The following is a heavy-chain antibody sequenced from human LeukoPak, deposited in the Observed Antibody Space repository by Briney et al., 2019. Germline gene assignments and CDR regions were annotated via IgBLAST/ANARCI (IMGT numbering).Heavy chain of an antibody. CDR3: AKVSKGSGWYGHGFDY. Sequence: GGSLRLSCAGFGFIFNNYAMHWVRQAPGKGLEWVSGISWNSGSIGYADSVKGRFTISRDNAKNSLYLQMNSLRAEDTALYYCAKVSKGSGWYGHGFDYWGQGTLATVSS. CDR1: GFIFNNYA. J-gene: IGHJ4*02. V-gene: IGHV3-9*01. D-gene: IGHD6-19*01. CDR2: ISWNSGSI.